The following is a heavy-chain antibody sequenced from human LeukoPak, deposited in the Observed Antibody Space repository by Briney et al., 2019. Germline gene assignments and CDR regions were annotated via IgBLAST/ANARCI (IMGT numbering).Heavy chain of an antibody. CDR2: INGDSSAR. D-gene: IGHD7-27*01. Sequence: GGSLRLSFAASGFIFSNYAMNWVRQAPGKGLEWISYINGDSSARLYADSVKGRFTISRDNAKNSLYLQMNSLRAEDTALYYCVKDRPNWATDHWGQGTLVTVSS. CDR1: GFIFSNYA. J-gene: IGHJ5*02. V-gene: IGHV3-48*01. CDR3: VKDRPNWATDH.